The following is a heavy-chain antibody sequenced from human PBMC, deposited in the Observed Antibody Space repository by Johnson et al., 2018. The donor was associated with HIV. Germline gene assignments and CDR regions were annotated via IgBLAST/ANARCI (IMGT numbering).Heavy chain of an antibody. CDR3: ARDSTVAHDAFDI. CDR2: IKQDGIEK. Sequence: VQLVESGGGLVQPGGSLRLSCAASEFTFSSNWMSWVRQAPGKGLEWVANIKQDGIEKYYVDSVKGRFTISRDNAKNSLYLQMNSLRAEDTAVYYCARDSTVAHDAFDIWGQGTMVTVSS. J-gene: IGHJ3*02. V-gene: IGHV3-7*05. CDR1: EFTFSSNW. D-gene: IGHD4-23*01.